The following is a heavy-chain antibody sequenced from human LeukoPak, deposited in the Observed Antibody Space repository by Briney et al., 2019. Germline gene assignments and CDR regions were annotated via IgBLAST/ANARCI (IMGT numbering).Heavy chain of an antibody. CDR2: ISGGGDIT. V-gene: IGHV3-23*01. CDR3: VREDTPATANY. D-gene: IGHD2-21*02. J-gene: IGHJ4*02. Sequence: ETLSLTCTVSGGSISSGGYYWSWVRQTPGTGLEWVSAISGGGDITYYADSVTGRFTISRDNSKDTLFLQMHSLRPGDTAVYYCVREDTPATANYWGQGTLVTISS. CDR1: GGSISSGGYY.